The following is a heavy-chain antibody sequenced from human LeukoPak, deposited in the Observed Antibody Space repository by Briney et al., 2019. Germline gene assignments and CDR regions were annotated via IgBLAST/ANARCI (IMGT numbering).Heavy chain of an antibody. D-gene: IGHD6-25*01. J-gene: IGHJ4*02. CDR3: ARQAADNYFDY. CDR2: IYPGDSDT. Sequence: GESLKISCRGSGYTFTNYWIGWVRQMPGKGLEWMGIIYPGDSDTRYSPSFQGQVTISADKPISTAYLQWNSLKASDTAVYYCARQAADNYFDYWGQGTLVTVSS. V-gene: IGHV5-51*01. CDR1: GYTFTNYW.